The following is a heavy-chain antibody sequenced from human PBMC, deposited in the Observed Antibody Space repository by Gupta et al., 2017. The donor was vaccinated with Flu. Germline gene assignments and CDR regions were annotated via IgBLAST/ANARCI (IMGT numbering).Heavy chain of an antibody. CDR3: AKKAASQLITWFDP. V-gene: IGHV3-30-3*02. Sequence: QVQLVQSGGGVVQPGRSLRLSCAASGFTFSSYVFHWVRQAPGKGLEWVAEISYDGRYKYYEDAVKGRFTISRDNFKNTLNLQLKGMRVEETAIYYYAKKAASQLITWFDPGGQGTMVTVSS. J-gene: IGHJ5*02. D-gene: IGHD6-6*01. CDR2: ISYDGRYK. CDR1: GFTFSSYV.